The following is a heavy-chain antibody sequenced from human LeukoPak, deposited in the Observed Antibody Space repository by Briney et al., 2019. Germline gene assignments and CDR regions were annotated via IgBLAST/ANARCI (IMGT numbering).Heavy chain of an antibody. CDR1: GGSFSGYY. D-gene: IGHD6-19*01. Sequence: SETLSLTCAVYGGSFSGYYWCWIRQPPGKGLEWIGEINHSGSTNYNPSLKSRVTISVDTSKNQFSLKLSSVTAADTAVYYCARDVRSGWYDETYYYGMDVWGQGTTVTVSS. CDR2: INHSGST. J-gene: IGHJ6*02. CDR3: ARDVRSGWYDETYYYGMDV. V-gene: IGHV4-34*01.